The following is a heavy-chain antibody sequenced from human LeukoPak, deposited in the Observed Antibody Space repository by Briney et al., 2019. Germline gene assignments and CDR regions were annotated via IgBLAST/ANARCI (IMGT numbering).Heavy chain of an antibody. CDR2: IYHSGST. V-gene: IGHV4-4*02. D-gene: IGHD4-17*01. J-gene: IGHJ5*02. CDR3: ASIWATVTTDAGINWFDP. CDR1: GGSISSSNW. Sequence: PSETLSLTCAVSGGSISSSNWWSWVRQPPGKGLEWIGEIYHSGSTNYNPSLKSRVTISVDKSKNQFSLKLSSVTAADTAVYYCASIWATVTTDAGINWFDPWGQGTLVTVSS.